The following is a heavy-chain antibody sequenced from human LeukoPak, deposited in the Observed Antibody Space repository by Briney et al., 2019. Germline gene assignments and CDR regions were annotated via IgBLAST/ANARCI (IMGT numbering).Heavy chain of an antibody. CDR1: GGSFSGYY. D-gene: IGHD4-17*01. Sequence: SETLSLTCAVYGGSFSGYYWSWIRQPPGKGLEWIGEINHSGSTNYNPSLKSRVTISVDTSKNQFSLKLSSVTAADTAVYYCARASYGDTSLDYWGQGTLVTVSS. V-gene: IGHV4-34*01. CDR2: INHSGST. CDR3: ARASYGDTSLDY. J-gene: IGHJ4*02.